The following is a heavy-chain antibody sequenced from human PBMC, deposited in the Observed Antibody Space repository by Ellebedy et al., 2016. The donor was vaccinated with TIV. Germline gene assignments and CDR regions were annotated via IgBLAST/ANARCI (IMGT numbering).Heavy chain of an antibody. CDR1: SFSFSSYA. J-gene: IGHJ4*02. Sequence: GASLKISCVASSFSFSSYAMSWLRQAPGKGPEWVSGISASGSWTYYADSVRGRFTISRGNSKNIASLEMNRLRAEDTAVYYCARLPPFYGDYIGHYLDFWGQGALVTVSS. D-gene: IGHD4-17*01. CDR2: ISASGSWT. V-gene: IGHV3-23*01. CDR3: ARLPPFYGDYIGHYLDF.